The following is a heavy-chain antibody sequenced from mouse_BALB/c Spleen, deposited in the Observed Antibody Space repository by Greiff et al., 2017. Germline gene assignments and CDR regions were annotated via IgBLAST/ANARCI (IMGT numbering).Heavy chain of an antibody. CDR3: ARADGYYGAMDY. D-gene: IGHD2-3*01. Sequence: EVQRVESGGDLVKPGGSLKLSCAASGFTFSSYGMSWVRQTPEKRLEWVATISDGGSYTYYPDSVKGRFTISRDNAKNNLYLQMSSLKSEDTAMYYCARADGYYGAMDYWGQGTSVTVSS. V-gene: IGHV5-6*01. CDR1: GFTFSSYG. CDR2: ISDGGSYT. J-gene: IGHJ4*01.